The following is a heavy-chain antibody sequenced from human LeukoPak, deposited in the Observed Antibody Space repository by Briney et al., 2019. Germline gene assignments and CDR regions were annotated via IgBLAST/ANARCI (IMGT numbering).Heavy chain of an antibody. D-gene: IGHD2-2*01. J-gene: IGHJ4*02. Sequence: ASVRVSCKTSGYTFSNFGINWVRQAPGQGLEWMGWISGNNDNPNYGQKFQGRFTVTTDSSTSTAYMELRNLAFDDTAVYYCARDGTSTDDYWGQGTLVTVSS. V-gene: IGHV1-18*01. CDR2: ISGNNDNP. CDR1: GYTFSNFG. CDR3: ARDGTSTDDY.